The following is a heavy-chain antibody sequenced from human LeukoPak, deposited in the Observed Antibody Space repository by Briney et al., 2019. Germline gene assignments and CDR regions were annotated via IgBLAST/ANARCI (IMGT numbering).Heavy chain of an antibody. Sequence: ASVKVSCKASGYTFTSYYMHWVRQAPGQGLEWMGIINSSGGSTSYAQKFQGRVTMTRDTSTSTVYMELSSLRSEDTAVYYCARDRKLSSGWSEFDYWGQGTLVTVSS. D-gene: IGHD6-19*01. CDR3: ARDRKLSSGWSEFDY. CDR1: GYTFTSYY. J-gene: IGHJ4*02. CDR2: INSSGGST. V-gene: IGHV1-46*01.